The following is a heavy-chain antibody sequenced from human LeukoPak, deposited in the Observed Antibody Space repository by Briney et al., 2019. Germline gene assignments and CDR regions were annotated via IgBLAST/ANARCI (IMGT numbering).Heavy chain of an antibody. J-gene: IGHJ4*02. CDR3: ARGALLWFGDRMEYYFEY. V-gene: IGHV4-59*01. Sequence: SETLSLTCAVYGGFFSGYYWSWIRQPPGKGLEWIGFIYYSGNTNYNPSLKSRVTISVDTSKNQFSLKLSSMTAADTAVYYCARGALLWFGDRMEYYFEYWGQGTLLTVSS. CDR1: GGFFSGYY. D-gene: IGHD3-10*01. CDR2: IYYSGNT.